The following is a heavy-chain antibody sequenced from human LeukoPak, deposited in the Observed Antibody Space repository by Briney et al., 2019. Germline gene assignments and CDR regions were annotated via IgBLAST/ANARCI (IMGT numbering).Heavy chain of an antibody. Sequence: PGGSLRLSCAASGFILSNYGMHWVRQAPGKGLEWVTFIRYDGSDKYYVDSVNGRFTISRDNSKNTVYLQMNSLRAEDTAVYYCARDLSSIAARPLEGLDPWGQGTLVTVSS. V-gene: IGHV3-30*02. CDR1: GFILSNYG. CDR3: ARDLSSIAARPLEGLDP. D-gene: IGHD6-6*01. CDR2: IRYDGSDK. J-gene: IGHJ5*02.